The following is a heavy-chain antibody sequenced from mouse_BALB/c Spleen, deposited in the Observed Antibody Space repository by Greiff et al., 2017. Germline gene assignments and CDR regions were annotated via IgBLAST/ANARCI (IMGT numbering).Heavy chain of an antibody. CDR3: ARDSGDGPAAY. Sequence: EVQRVESGGDLVKPGGSLKLSCAASGFTFSDYYMYWVRQTPEKRLEWVATISDGGSYTYYPDSVKGRFTISRDNAKNNLYLQMSSLKSEDTAMYYCARDSGDGPAAYWGQGTLVTVSA. CDR1: GFTFSDYY. V-gene: IGHV5-4*02. CDR2: ISDGGSYT. D-gene: IGHD2-3*01. J-gene: IGHJ3*01.